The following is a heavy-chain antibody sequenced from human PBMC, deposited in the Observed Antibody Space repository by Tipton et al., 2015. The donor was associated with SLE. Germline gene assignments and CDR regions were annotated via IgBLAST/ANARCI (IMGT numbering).Heavy chain of an antibody. CDR2: IYSSGTT. J-gene: IGHJ4*02. V-gene: IGHV4-59*11. Sequence: TLSLTCTVSAGSINSHYFSWIRQPPGKGLEWIGFIYSSGTTNYNPSLRSRVTMSVDTSKNQLSRSLNSVTTADTAMYYCARALRYSSGNFDFWGQGKRVTVSS. D-gene: IGHD3-22*01. CDR3: ARALRYSSGNFDF. CDR1: AGSINSHY.